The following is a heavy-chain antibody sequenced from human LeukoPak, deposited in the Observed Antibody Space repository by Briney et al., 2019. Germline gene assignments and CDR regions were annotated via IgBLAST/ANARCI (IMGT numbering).Heavy chain of an antibody. CDR3: ARDRDSGDYTAAPGDY. V-gene: IGHV3-9*01. Sequence: PGRSLRLSCAASGFTFDDYAMHWVRQAPGKGLEWVSSISWNNGNIGHADSVKGRFTISRDSAKNSLYLQMNSLRDEDTAVYYCARDRDSGDYTAAPGDYWGQGTLVTVSS. CDR2: ISWNNGNI. D-gene: IGHD4-17*01. J-gene: IGHJ4*02. CDR1: GFTFDDYA.